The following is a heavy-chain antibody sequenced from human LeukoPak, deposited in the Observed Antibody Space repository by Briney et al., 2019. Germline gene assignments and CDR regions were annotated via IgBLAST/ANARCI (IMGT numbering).Heavy chain of an antibody. J-gene: IGHJ4*02. D-gene: IGHD1-1*01. V-gene: IGHV3-23*01. CDR2: INGLGGDT. CDR1: GFTFSTYT. Sequence: GGSLRLSCAASGFTFSTYTMTWVRQAPGKGLECVSTINGLGGDTYYADSVKGRFTISRDNSRNTVYLKMNSLRAEDTAVYYCAKDRAGTPWADWGQGTLVTVSS. CDR3: AKDRAGTPWAD.